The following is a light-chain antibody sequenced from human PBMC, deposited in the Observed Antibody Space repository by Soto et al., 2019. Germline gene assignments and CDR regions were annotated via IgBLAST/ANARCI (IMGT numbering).Light chain of an antibody. Sequence: EIVLTQSPVTLSLSPGERATLSCRASQSVSSSNLACYQQQTGQAPRLLIYGTSSTATGIPDRVSGSGSGTDFTLTIRRLVPEDFAVYYCQQYRTSPPYTFGQATTLEIQ. V-gene: IGKV3-20*01. J-gene: IGKJ2*01. CDR1: QSVSSSN. CDR3: QQYRTSPPYT. CDR2: GTS.